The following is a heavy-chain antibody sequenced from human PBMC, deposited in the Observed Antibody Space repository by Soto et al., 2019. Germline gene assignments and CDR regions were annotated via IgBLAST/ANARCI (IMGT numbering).Heavy chain of an antibody. V-gene: IGHV3-73*01. Sequence: GGSLRLSCAASWFTFSGSAMHWVRQASGKGLEWVGRIRSKANSYATAYAASVKGRFTISRDDSKNTAYLQMNSLKTEDTAVYYCTEVGATRDFDYWGQGTLVTVSS. CDR2: IRSKANSYAT. J-gene: IGHJ4*02. CDR3: TEVGATRDFDY. D-gene: IGHD1-26*01. CDR1: WFTFSGSA.